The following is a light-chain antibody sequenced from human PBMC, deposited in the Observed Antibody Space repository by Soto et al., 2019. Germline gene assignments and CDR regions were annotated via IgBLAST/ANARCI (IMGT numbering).Light chain of an antibody. Sequence: QSALTQPRSVSGSPGQSVTISCTGTSSDVGNYNYVSWYQQDPGKAPKLMICDVSKRPSGVPDRFSGSKSGNTASLTISGLQAEDEADYYCCSYAGSYTWVFGGGTKLTVL. V-gene: IGLV2-11*01. J-gene: IGLJ3*02. CDR1: SSDVGNYNY. CDR2: DVS. CDR3: CSYAGSYTWV.